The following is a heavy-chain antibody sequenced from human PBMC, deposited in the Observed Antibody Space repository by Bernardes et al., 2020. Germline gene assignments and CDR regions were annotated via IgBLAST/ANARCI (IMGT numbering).Heavy chain of an antibody. Sequence: ASVKVSCKASGYTFSDYYIHWVRQAPGQGLEWMGRINPNSGGSTFAQRFRDRVSVTRDTSISTVYMELNTLRPDDTAVYFCARANIVIGYPTFVDHWGQGTLVTVSS. CDR2: INPNSGGS. V-gene: IGHV1-2*06. CDR1: GYTFSDYY. D-gene: IGHD3-9*01. J-gene: IGHJ4*02. CDR3: ARANIVIGYPTFVDH.